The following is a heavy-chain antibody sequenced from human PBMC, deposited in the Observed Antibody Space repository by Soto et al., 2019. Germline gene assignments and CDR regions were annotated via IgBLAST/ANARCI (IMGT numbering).Heavy chain of an antibody. CDR1: GASISSGDFH. V-gene: IGHV4-31*11. D-gene: IGHD3-16*01. CDR3: KGDSPPPPYFAYYGMDV. Sequence: PSETLSLTCAVSGASISSGDFHWTWIRQRPGEGLEWIGYIDFSGRTYYNPSLRSRLSISVDTSQNHFSLRLNSMTAADTAVYFCKGDSPPPPYFAYYGMDVWGQGTTVTVSS. CDR2: IDFSGRT. J-gene: IGHJ6*02.